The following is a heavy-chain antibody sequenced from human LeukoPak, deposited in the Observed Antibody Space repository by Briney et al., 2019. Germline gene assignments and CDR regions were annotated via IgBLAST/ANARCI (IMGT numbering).Heavy chain of an antibody. CDR2: IYSGGST. Sequence: GGSLRLSCAASGFTVSSNYMSWVRQAPGKGLEWVSVIYSGGSTYYADSVKGRFTISRDNSKSTLYLQMNSLRAEDTAVYYCASIIAAAVSRGMDVWGQGTTVTVSS. V-gene: IGHV3-66*01. CDR3: ASIIAAAVSRGMDV. J-gene: IGHJ6*02. D-gene: IGHD6-13*01. CDR1: GFTVSSNY.